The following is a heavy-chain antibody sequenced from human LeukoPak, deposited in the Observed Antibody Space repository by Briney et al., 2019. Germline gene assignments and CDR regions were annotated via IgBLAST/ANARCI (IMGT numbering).Heavy chain of an antibody. J-gene: IGHJ4*02. D-gene: IGHD5-24*01. CDR3: AREPDGEMATIYFDY. Sequence: ASVKVSCKASGGTFSSYAISWVRQAPGQGLEWMGRIIPILGIANYAQKFQGRVTITADKSTSTAYMELSSLRSEDTAVYYCAREPDGEMATIYFDYWGQGTLVTVSS. CDR1: GGTFSSYA. CDR2: IIPILGIA. V-gene: IGHV1-69*04.